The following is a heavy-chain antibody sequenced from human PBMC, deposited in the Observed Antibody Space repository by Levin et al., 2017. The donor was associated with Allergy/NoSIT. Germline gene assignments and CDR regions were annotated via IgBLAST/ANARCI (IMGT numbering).Heavy chain of an antibody. CDR3: AKQYCDTFTCNPADH. CDR2: VSDSGDGT. CDR1: GFTFRNYA. V-gene: IGHV3-23*01. Sequence: GESLKISCGASGFTFRNYAMTWIRQAPGKGLEGVAGVSDSGDGTYYTDSVKGRFTVSRDNSRKRLYLQMDSLTVEDTATYYCAKQYCDTFTCNPADHWGQGTQVIVSS. D-gene: IGHD2/OR15-2a*01. J-gene: IGHJ4*02.